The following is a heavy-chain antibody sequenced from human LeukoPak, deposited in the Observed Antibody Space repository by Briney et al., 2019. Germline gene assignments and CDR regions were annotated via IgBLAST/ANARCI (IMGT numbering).Heavy chain of an antibody. CDR3: AKEGGSRGYFDY. V-gene: IGHV3-23*01. CDR1: GFTFSSYT. J-gene: IGHJ4*02. CDR2: ISGSGGST. Sequence: PGGSLRLSCAASGFTFSSYTMSWVRQAPGKGLEWVSAISGSGGSTYYADSVKGRLTISRDNSKNTLYLQMNSLRAEDTAVYYCAKEGGSRGYFDYWGQGTLVTVSS.